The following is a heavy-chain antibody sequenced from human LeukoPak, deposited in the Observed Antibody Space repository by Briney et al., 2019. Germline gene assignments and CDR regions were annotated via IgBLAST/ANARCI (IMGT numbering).Heavy chain of an antibody. CDR1: GYTFTSYA. Sequence: ASVKVSCKASGYTFTSYAMHWVRQAPGQRLEWMGWINAGNGNTKYSQKFQGRVTITRHTSASTAYMELSSLRSEDTAVYYCARDGTEGGWFDPWGQGPLVTVSS. D-gene: IGHD1-1*01. CDR3: ARDGTEGGWFDP. V-gene: IGHV1-3*01. J-gene: IGHJ5*02. CDR2: INAGNGNT.